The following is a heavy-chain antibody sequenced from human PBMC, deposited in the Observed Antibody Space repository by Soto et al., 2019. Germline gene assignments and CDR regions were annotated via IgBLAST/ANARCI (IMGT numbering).Heavy chain of an antibody. CDR1: GFSVTTNGVG. Sequence: QITLKESGPTLVKPTQTLTLTCTVSGFSVTTNGVGVGWFRQPPGKALEWLALIYRDDDKRYRPSLKSRVTITKDNTKDQVVLTKTNMDPVDTATYYCAHTVARGAYWETFNYWGQGTLVTVSS. D-gene: IGHD1-26*01. CDR2: IYRDDDK. V-gene: IGHV2-5*02. CDR3: AHTVARGAYWETFNY. J-gene: IGHJ4*02.